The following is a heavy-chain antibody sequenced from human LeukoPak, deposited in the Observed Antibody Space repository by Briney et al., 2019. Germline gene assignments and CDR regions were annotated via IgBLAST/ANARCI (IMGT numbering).Heavy chain of an antibody. D-gene: IGHD3-9*01. CDR1: GGSISSYY. CDR3: ARGYYDILTGYYSRDAFDI. Sequence: SHTLSLTCTVSGGSISSYYWSWIRQPPGKGLEWIGYIYYSGSTNYNPSLKSRVTISVDTSKNQFSLKLSSVTAADTAVYYCARGYYDILTGYYSRDAFDIWGQGTMVTVSS. J-gene: IGHJ3*02. V-gene: IGHV4-59*08. CDR2: IYYSGST.